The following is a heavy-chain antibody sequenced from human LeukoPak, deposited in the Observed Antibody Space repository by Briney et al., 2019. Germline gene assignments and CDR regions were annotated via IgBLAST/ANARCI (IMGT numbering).Heavy chain of an antibody. CDR3: ARGVTTAMAHFDY. D-gene: IGHD5-18*01. CDR2: IYYNGST. V-gene: IGHV4-59*01. CDR1: GGSISSYY. Sequence: SETLSLTCTVSGGSISSYYWSWIRQPPGKGLEWIGYIYYNGSTNYNPSLKSRVTISVDTSKNQFSLKLSSVTAADTAVYYCARGVTTAMAHFDYWGQGTLVTVSS. J-gene: IGHJ4*02.